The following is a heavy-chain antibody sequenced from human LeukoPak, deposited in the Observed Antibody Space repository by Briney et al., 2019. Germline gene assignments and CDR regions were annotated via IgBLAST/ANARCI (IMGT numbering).Heavy chain of an antibody. V-gene: IGHV1-2*02. Sequence: ASVKVSCKASGYTFTGYYMHWVRQAPGQGLEWMGWINPNSGGTNYAQKFQGRVTMTRDTSISTAYMELSRLRSDDTAVYYCARFSYCSGGSCYERSDYWGQGTLVTVSS. CDR3: ARFSYCSGGSCYERSDY. D-gene: IGHD2-15*01. CDR2: INPNSGGT. J-gene: IGHJ4*02. CDR1: GYTFTGYY.